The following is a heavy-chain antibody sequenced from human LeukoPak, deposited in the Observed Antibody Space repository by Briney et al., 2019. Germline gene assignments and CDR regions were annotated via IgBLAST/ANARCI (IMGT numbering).Heavy chain of an antibody. J-gene: IGHJ4*02. Sequence: GGSLRLSCAASGFTVSSNYMNWVRQAPGKGLEWVSVLYTSGNTFYADSVKGRFTISRDNSKNTLYLQMNSLRDEDTAMYYCAKVSPISPSGYLDYWGLGTPVTVSS. CDR1: GFTVSSNY. CDR3: AKVSPISPSGYLDY. D-gene: IGHD3-3*01. CDR2: LYTSGNT. V-gene: IGHV3-66*02.